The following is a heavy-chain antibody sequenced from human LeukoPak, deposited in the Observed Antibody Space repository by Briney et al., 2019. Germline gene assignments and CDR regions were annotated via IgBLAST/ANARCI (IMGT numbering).Heavy chain of an antibody. V-gene: IGHV4-34*01. CDR1: GGSFSGYY. CDR2: INHSGST. Sequence: PSETLSLTCAVYGGSFSGYYWSWIRQPPGKGLEWIGAINHSGSTNYNPSLKSRVTISVDTSKNQFSLNLSSVTAADTAVYYCARHSRIPGVAVAARLDWGQGTLVTVSS. J-gene: IGHJ4*02. CDR3: ARHSRIPGVAVAARLD. D-gene: IGHD6-19*01.